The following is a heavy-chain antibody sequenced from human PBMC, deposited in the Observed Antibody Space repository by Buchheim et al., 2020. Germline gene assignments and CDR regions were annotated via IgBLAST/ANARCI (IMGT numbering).Heavy chain of an antibody. CDR1: GFTFSSYA. Sequence: QVQLVESGGGVVQPGRSLRLSCAASGFTFSSYAMHWVRQAPGKGLEWVAVISYDGSNKYYADSVKGRFTISRDNSKNKLYLQMNSLRAEDTAVYYCARVPNRVGSSGYYYGVDYWGQGTL. CDR3: ARVPNRVGSSGYYYGVDY. J-gene: IGHJ4*02. V-gene: IGHV3-30-3*01. CDR2: ISYDGSNK. D-gene: IGHD3-22*01.